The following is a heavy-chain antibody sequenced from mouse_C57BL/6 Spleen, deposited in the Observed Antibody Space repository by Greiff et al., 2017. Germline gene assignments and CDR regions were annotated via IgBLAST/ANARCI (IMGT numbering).Heavy chain of an antibody. V-gene: IGHV1-15*01. CDR3: TRNEILDY. CDR1: GYTFTDYE. Sequence: QVQLKESGAELVRPGASVTLSCKASGYTFTDYEMHWVKQTPVHGLEWIGAIDPETGGTAYNQKFKGKAILTADKSSSTAYMELRSLTSEDSAVYYCTRNEILDYWGQGTTLTVSS. J-gene: IGHJ2*01. CDR2: IDPETGGT.